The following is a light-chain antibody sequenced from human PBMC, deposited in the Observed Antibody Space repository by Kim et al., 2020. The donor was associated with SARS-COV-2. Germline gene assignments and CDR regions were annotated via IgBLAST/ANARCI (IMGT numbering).Light chain of an antibody. CDR3: AAWDDSLSGVV. CDR1: NSNIGSNS. V-gene: IGLV1-47*01. J-gene: IGLJ2*01. CDR2: RNN. Sequence: ELTQPPSASGTPGQRVTISCSGSNSNIGSNSVNWYQQLPGSAPTFLIYRNNQRPSGVPDRFSGSKSGTSASLAISGLRSEDEADYYCAAWDDSLSGVVFGGGTQLTVL.